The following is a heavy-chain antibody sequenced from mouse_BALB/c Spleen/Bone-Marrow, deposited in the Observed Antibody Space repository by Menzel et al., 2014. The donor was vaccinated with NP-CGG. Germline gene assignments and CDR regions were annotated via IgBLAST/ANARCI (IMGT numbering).Heavy chain of an antibody. CDR1: GFSLTGYG. D-gene: IGHD4-1*01. CDR3: ARDPRTGTGAMDY. V-gene: IGHV2-9*02. Sequence: VKLVESGPGLVAPSQSLSITCTVSGFSLTGYGVNWVRQPPGKGLEWLGVIWAGGSTNYNLALMSRLSISKDNSKSQVFLKMNSLQTDDTAMYYCARDPRTGTGAMDYWGQGTSVTVSS. CDR2: IWAGGST. J-gene: IGHJ4*01.